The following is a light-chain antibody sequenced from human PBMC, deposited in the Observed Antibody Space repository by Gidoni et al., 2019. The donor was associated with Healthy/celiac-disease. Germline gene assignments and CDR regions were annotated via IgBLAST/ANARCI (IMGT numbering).Light chain of an antibody. V-gene: IGKV1-39*01. CDR3: KQSYSTLWT. Sequence: DIQMPQSPSSLSASVGDRVTITCRASQSISSYLNWYQQKPGKAPKLLIYAASSLQSGVPSRFSGSGSGTDFTLTISSLQPEDFETYYCKQSYSTLWTFGQGTKVEIK. CDR1: QSISSY. CDR2: AAS. J-gene: IGKJ1*01.